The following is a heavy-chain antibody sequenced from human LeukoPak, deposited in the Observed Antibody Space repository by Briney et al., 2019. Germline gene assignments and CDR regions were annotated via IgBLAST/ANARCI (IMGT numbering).Heavy chain of an antibody. Sequence: GGSLRLSCSASGFTFSDYAIHWVRQAPGKGLEYISAISYNGGSTNYADSVKGRFTISRDNSKNTLYLQMSSLRAEDTAIYYCTKHRGGWIDAFDIWGQGTMVTVSS. CDR2: ISYNGGST. D-gene: IGHD5-12*01. J-gene: IGHJ3*02. CDR3: TKHRGGWIDAFDI. CDR1: GFTFSDYA. V-gene: IGHV3-64D*06.